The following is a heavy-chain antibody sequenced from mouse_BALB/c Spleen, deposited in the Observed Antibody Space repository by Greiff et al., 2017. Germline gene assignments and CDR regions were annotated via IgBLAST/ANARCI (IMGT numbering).Heavy chain of an antibody. J-gene: IGHJ3*01. CDR2: IWAGGST. V-gene: IGHV2-9*02. CDR3: AREYSAWFAY. CDR1: GFSLTSYG. Sequence: QVQLKESGPGLVAPSQSLSITCTVSGFSLTSYGVHWVRQPPGKGLEWLGVIWAGGSTNYNSALMSRLSISKDNSKSQVFVKMNSLQTDDKAMYYCAREYSAWFAYWGQGTLVTVSA. D-gene: IGHD3-1*01.